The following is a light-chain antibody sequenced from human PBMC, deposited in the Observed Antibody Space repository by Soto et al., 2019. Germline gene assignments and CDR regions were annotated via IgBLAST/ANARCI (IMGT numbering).Light chain of an antibody. J-gene: IGKJ1*01. V-gene: IGKV1-5*03. CDR2: TAS. CDR1: QGISSL. CDR3: QQYNSYWT. Sequence: DIHMTQSPCTLSATVVDIVPIPCRVSQGISSLLAWHQQKPGKAPHLLNYTASSLESGVPSRFSGSASGTEFPLTISSLQPDYFATYYCQQYNSYWTFGQGTKVDIK.